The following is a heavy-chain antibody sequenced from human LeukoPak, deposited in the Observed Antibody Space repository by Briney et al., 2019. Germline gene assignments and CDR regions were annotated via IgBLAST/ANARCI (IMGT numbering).Heavy chain of an antibody. J-gene: IGHJ2*01. D-gene: IGHD3-3*01. Sequence: ASVKVSCKASGYTFTSYYMHWVRQAPGQGLEWMGIINPSGGSTSYAQKFQGRVTMTRDTSTSTVYMELSRLRSEDTAVYYCAREGAPSYYDFWSGYQWYFDLWGRGTLVTVSS. CDR2: INPSGGST. CDR3: AREGAPSYYDFWSGYQWYFDL. CDR1: GYTFTSYY. V-gene: IGHV1-46*03.